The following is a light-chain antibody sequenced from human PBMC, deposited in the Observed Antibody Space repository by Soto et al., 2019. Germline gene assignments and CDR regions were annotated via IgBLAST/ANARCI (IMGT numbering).Light chain of an antibody. CDR3: QRTLT. V-gene: IGKV3-20*01. J-gene: IGKJ4*01. CDR2: GAS. Sequence: DIVLTQSPGTLSLSPGERATLSCRASQSVRSSYLAWYQQKPGQAPRLLIYGASSRATGIPDRFSGSGSGTDFTLTISRLEPEDFAVYYCQRTLTFGGGTKVEIK. CDR1: QSVRSSY.